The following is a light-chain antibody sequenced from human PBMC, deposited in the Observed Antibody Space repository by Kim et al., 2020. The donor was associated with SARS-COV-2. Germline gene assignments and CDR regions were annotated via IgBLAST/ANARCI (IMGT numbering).Light chain of an antibody. J-gene: IGLJ2*01. V-gene: IGLV3-19*01. CDR2: GKN. Sequence: VALGQTVRITCQGDSFRNYYATWYQQKPGQAPIVVIYGKNNRPSGIPDRFSGSSSGDTASLTITGTQAGDEADYYCNSRGSNDNVLFGGGTQLTVL. CDR1: SFRNYY. CDR3: NSRGSNDNVL.